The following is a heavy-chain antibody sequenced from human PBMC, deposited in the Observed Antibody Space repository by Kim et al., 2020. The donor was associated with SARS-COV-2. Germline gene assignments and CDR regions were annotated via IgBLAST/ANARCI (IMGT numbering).Heavy chain of an antibody. V-gene: IGHV3-73*01. CDR1: GFTFSDSN. CDR3: TVYISGSPWFLV. D-gene: IGHD3-10*01. J-gene: IGHJ1*01. CDR2: IRSKANNYAT. Sequence: GGSLRLSCAASGFTFSDSNMHWVRQASGKGLEWVGRIRSKANNYATTYGASVKGRFTISRDDSKNTAYLQMNSLKTEDTAIYSCTVYISGSPWFLVWGQGTRITVSS.